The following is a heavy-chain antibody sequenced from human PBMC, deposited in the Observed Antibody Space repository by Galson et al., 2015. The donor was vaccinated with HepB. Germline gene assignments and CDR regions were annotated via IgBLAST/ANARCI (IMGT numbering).Heavy chain of an antibody. V-gene: IGHV1-69*13. CDR2: IIPIFDTA. D-gene: IGHD4-23*01. CDR1: GGTFSSYA. CDR3: ARDGPVDYGGNSRNWYFDL. Sequence: SVKVSCKASGGTFSSYAISWVRQAPVQGLEWMGGIIPIFDTANYAQKFQGRVTITADESTSTAYMELSSLRSEDTAVYYCARDGPVDYGGNSRNWYFDLWGRGTLVTVSS. J-gene: IGHJ2*01.